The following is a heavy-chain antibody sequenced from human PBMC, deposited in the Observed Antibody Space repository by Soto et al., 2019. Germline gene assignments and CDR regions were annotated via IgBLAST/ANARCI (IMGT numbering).Heavy chain of an antibody. CDR2: INNSGSN. CDR1: VGSFSVYY. J-gene: IGHJ4*02. Sequence: KPSETLSLTCAFYVGSFSVYYWSWIRQPPGKGLEWIGEINNSGSNNYDPSRKSRVTISVDTSKNQLSLKLSSVTAADTAVYYCAGLPGSYYRFDYWGQGTMVTVSS. D-gene: IGHD1-26*01. V-gene: IGHV4-34*01. CDR3: AGLPGSYYRFDY.